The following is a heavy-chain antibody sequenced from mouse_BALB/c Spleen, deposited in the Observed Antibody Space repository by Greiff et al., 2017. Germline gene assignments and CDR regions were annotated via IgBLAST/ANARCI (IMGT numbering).Heavy chain of an antibody. CDR1: GYSFTSCYF. D-gene: IGHD1-2*01. Sequence: EVKLQESGPGFVKPSQSLSLTCSVTGYSFTSCYFWYWIRQPPGNKLEWMGYISYDGSNNYTPSLKNRITITRDTSKNQFFLKLNSVTTEDTATYYCARFTTATKEYAMDYWGQGTSVTVSS. J-gene: IGHJ4*01. CDR2: ISYDGSN. CDR3: ARFTTATKEYAMDY. V-gene: IGHV3-6*02.